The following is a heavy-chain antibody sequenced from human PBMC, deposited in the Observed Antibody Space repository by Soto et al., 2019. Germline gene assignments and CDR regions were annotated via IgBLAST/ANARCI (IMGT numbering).Heavy chain of an antibody. CDR3: VHRASAPGGRGYFDY. D-gene: IGHD6-13*01. CDR2: IYWSDDK. Sequence: SGPTRVNPTQPLTLTCTFSGFSLSTSVVGGGWSGPPPGKVREWLALIYWSDDKRYSPSLKSRLTITKDTSKNQAVLTKTNMDPADTASYYCVHRASAPGGRGYFDYWGQGTLVTVSS. V-gene: IGHV2-5*01. J-gene: IGHJ4*02. CDR1: GFSLSTSVVG.